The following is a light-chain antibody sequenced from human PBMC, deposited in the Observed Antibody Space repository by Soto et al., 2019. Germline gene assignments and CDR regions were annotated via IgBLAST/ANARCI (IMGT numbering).Light chain of an antibody. Sequence: EIVLTQSPGTLSLSPGERATLSCRASQSVSSTYLAWYQQKPGRAPRLLIYGASSRATGIPDRFSGSGSGTDFTLTISRLGPEDFAVYYCQQYGSSPPWTFGQGTKVEIK. CDR1: QSVSSTY. J-gene: IGKJ1*01. V-gene: IGKV3-20*01. CDR3: QQYGSSPPWT. CDR2: GAS.